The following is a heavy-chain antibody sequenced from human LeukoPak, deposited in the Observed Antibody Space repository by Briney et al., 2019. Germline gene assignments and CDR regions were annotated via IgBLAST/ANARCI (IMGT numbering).Heavy chain of an antibody. CDR3: ARQDPSPYKSGWHAFDY. J-gene: IGHJ4*02. CDR2: IXPGDSDT. D-gene: IGHD6-19*01. V-gene: IGHV5-51*01. Sequence: IXPGDSDTKYSPSFQGHVTISVDKSITNAYLQWSSLKASDTAMYYCARQDPSPYKSGWHAFDYWGQGTLVTVSS.